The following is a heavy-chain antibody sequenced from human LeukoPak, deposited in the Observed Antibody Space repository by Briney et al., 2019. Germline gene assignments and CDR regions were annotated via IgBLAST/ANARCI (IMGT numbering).Heavy chain of an antibody. CDR3: AKDGSGYDRYLDY. J-gene: IGHJ4*02. CDR2: ISYEGSKK. D-gene: IGHD5-12*01. CDR1: GFTLSGYG. V-gene: IGHV3-30*18. Sequence: PGGSLRLSCAASGFTLSGYGMHWVRQAPGKGLEWVAFISYEGSKKDYADSVKGRFTISRDNSKNTLYLRMNGLKTEDTAVYYCAKDGSGYDRYLDYWGQGTLVPVSS.